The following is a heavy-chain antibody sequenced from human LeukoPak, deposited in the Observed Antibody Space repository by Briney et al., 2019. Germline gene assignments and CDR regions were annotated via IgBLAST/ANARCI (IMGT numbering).Heavy chain of an antibody. J-gene: IGHJ5*02. V-gene: IGHV4-30-2*01. D-gene: IGHD4-17*01. CDR2: IYHSGST. CDR1: GGSISSGGYS. CDR3: ASYYGDYVGWFDP. Sequence: SETLSLTCAVSGGSISSGGYSWSWIRQPPGKGLEWIGYIYHSGSTYCNPSLKSRVTISVDRSKNQFSLKLSSVTAADTAVYYCASYYGDYVGWFDPWGQGTLVTVSS.